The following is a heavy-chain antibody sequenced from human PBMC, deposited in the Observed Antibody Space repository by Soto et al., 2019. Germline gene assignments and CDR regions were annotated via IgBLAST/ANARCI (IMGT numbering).Heavy chain of an antibody. D-gene: IGHD3-16*01. CDR1: GFTFSSYG. CDR3: AREDQLGDYYGMDV. J-gene: IGHJ6*02. V-gene: IGHV3-33*01. Sequence: QVQLVESGGGVVQPGRSLRLSCAASGFTFSSYGMHWVRQAPGKGLEWVAVIWYDGSNKYYAESVKGRFTISRDNSKNTLYLQMNSLRAEDTAVYYCAREDQLGDYYGMDVWGQGTTVTVSS. CDR2: IWYDGSNK.